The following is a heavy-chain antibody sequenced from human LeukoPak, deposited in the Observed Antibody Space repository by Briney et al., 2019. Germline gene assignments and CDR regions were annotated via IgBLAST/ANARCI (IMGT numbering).Heavy chain of an antibody. J-gene: IGHJ4*02. CDR2: ISWNSGSI. V-gene: IGHV3-9*01. CDR1: GFTFDDYA. CDR3: AKDLNGGYSYGFDY. D-gene: IGHD5-18*01. Sequence: PGGSLRLSCAAPGFTFDDYAMHWVRHAPGKGLEWVSGISWNSGSIGYADSVKGRFTISRDNAKNSLYMQMNSVRAEDTALYYCAKDLNGGYSYGFDYWGQGTLVTVSS.